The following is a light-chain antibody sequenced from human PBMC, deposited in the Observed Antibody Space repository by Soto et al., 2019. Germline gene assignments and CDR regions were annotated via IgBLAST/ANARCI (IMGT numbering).Light chain of an antibody. V-gene: IGKV3-15*01. Sequence: ILMTQSPATVSVSPGESATLSCRASQNIYYNVAWYQQRPGQAPRLLIYRASTRAPGVPARFSGSGSGTEFTLTIGSLQPEDFTVYSCLQYHNLWAFGQGTKVDIK. CDR1: QNIYYN. CDR3: LQYHNLWA. CDR2: RAS. J-gene: IGKJ1*01.